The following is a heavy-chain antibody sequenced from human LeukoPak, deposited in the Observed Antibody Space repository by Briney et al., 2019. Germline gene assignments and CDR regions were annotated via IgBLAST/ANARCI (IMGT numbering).Heavy chain of an antibody. CDR1: GGSISNSGGFY. D-gene: IGHD2-15*01. CDR2: ISYRGST. CDR3: ARISQSSGGFYY. V-gene: IGHV4-31*02. J-gene: IGHJ4*02. Sequence: SETLTLTCTVSGGSISNSGGFYWSWIRQHPGDGLEWIGFISYRGSTYYNPSLKSRVSMSVDTSRSQFSLRLTSVTDEDTAVYYCARISQSSGGFYYWGQGTLVTVSS.